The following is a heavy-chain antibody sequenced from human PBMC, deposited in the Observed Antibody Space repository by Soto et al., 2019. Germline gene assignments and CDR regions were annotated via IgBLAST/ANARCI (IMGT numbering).Heavy chain of an antibody. CDR2: IYYGGTT. CDR3: ARGWYYFDF. CDR1: VEPMTGGYY. Sequence: SETLSLTCDVSVEPMTGGYYWGWIRQSPGKGLEWIGSIYYGGTTYYNPSLRSRLAISIDTSKNQFSLRLSSVAAADTALYYCARGWYYFDFWGQGTLVTVSS. J-gene: IGHJ4*02. D-gene: IGHD2-15*01. V-gene: IGHV4-38-2*01.